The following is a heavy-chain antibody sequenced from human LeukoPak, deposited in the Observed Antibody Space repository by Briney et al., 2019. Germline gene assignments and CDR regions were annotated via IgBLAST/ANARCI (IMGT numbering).Heavy chain of an antibody. V-gene: IGHV1-69*04. Sequence: ATVKVSCKASGGTFSSYAISWVRQAPGQGLEWMGRIIPIFGIANYAQKFQGRVTITAGKSTSTAYMELSSLRSEDTAVYYCASIVDTAMVTPENGMDVWGQGTTVTVSS. CDR2: IIPIFGIA. D-gene: IGHD5-18*01. CDR1: GGTFSSYA. CDR3: ASIVDTAMVTPENGMDV. J-gene: IGHJ6*02.